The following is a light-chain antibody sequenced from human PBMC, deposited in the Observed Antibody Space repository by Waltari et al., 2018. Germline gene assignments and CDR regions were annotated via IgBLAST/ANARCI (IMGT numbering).Light chain of an antibody. CDR1: SSALVTYNR. CDR3: SSYTTNTRV. Sequence: QSALTQPASVSGSPGQSITISCTGTSSALVTYNRVTWYQQYPGKAPKFMIYDVNSRPSGVSNRCSGSKSGNTASLTISGLQAEDEADYYCSSYTTNTRVFGGGTKLTVL. CDR2: DVN. V-gene: IGLV2-14*03. J-gene: IGLJ3*02.